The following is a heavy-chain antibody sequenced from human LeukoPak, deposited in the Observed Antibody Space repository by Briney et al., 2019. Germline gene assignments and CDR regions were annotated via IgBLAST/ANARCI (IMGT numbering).Heavy chain of an antibody. CDR1: GGSISSYY. D-gene: IGHD5-24*01. Sequence: PSETLSLTCTVSGGSISSYYWSWIRQPPGKGLEWIGSIYYSGSTYYNPSLKSRVTTSVDTSKNHFSLQLNSVTPEDTAVYYCARGWLQSGFDSWGQGTLVTVSS. V-gene: IGHV4-59*04. J-gene: IGHJ4*02. CDR2: IYYSGST. CDR3: ARGWLQSGFDS.